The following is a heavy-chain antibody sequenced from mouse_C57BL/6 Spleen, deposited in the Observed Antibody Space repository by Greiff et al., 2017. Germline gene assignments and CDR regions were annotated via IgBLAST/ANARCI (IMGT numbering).Heavy chain of an antibody. CDR1: GFTFSDYG. V-gene: IGHV5-17*01. CDR3: ARTGTGTYFDY. D-gene: IGHD4-1*01. CDR2: ISSGSSTI. Sequence: EVHLVESGGGLVKPGGSLKLSCAASGFTFSDYGMHWVRQAPEKGLEWVAYISSGSSTIYYAETVKGRFTISRDNAKNTLFLQMTSLRSEDTAMYYCARTGTGTYFDYWGQGTTLTVSS. J-gene: IGHJ2*01.